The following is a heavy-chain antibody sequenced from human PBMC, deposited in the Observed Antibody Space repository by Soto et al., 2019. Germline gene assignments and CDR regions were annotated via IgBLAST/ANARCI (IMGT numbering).Heavy chain of an antibody. CDR2: IKSKTDGGTT. V-gene: IGHV3-15*07. Sequence: PGGSLRLSCAASGFTFSNAWMNWVRQAPGKGLEWVGRIKSKTDGGTTDYTAPVKGRFTISRDDSKNTLYLQMNSLRTEDTAVYYCTTRVQLERRPNFDYWGQGTLVTVSS. CDR3: TTRVQLERRPNFDY. J-gene: IGHJ4*02. D-gene: IGHD1-1*01. CDR1: GFTFSNAW.